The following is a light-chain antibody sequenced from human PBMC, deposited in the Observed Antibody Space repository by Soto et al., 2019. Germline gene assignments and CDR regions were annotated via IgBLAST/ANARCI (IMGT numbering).Light chain of an antibody. V-gene: IGLV2-18*02. CDR3: SSYTTSRTYV. CDR2: GVI. J-gene: IGLJ1*01. Sequence: QSVLTQPPSVSGSPGQSVTISCTGTSSDVGSYDSVSWYQQPPGTVPKLMIYGVINRPSVVPDRFSGSKSGNTSSLAISGLQAEDEADYYCSSYTTSRTYVFGTVTKVTVL. CDR1: SSDVGSYDS.